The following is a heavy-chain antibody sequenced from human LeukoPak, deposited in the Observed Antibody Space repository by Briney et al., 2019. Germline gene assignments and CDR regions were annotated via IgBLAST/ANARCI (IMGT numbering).Heavy chain of an antibody. J-gene: IGHJ4*02. CDR2: INTDESKI. CDR3: ARGGLFKYFFDY. D-gene: IGHD2-15*01. V-gene: IGHV3-74*01. CDR1: GFTFSSHW. Sequence: GGSLRLSCAASGFTFSSHWMHWVRQTPGKGLVWVSRINTDESKINHADSVKGRFTISRDNAKNMLYLQMNSLRAEDTAVYYCARGGLFKYFFDYWGQRTPVTVPS.